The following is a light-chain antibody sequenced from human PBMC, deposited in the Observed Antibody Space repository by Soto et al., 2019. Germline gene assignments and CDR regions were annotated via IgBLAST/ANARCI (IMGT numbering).Light chain of an antibody. J-gene: IGKJ1*01. V-gene: IGKV1-5*03. CDR3: QQYDSPCT. CDR2: KAS. CDR1: QSISGW. Sequence: DIQMTQSPSTLSASVGDRVIITCRASQSISGWLAWYQQKPGKAPKLLIYKASSLAGEVPSRFSGSGSGTEFTLTISRLQPDDFATYCCQQYDSPCTFGQGTRVEVK.